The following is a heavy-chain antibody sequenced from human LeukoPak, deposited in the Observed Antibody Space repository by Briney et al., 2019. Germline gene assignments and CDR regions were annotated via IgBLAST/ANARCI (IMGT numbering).Heavy chain of an antibody. D-gene: IGHD5-12*01. V-gene: IGHV3-30*03. CDR2: ISYDGSNK. Sequence: GGSLRLSCAASGFTFSSYGMHWVRQAPGKGLEWVAVISYDGSNKYYADSVKGRFTISRDNSKNTLYLKMNSLRAEDTAVYYCARSGYDYGSGWYFDYWGQGTLVTLSS. CDR3: ARSGYDYGSGWYFDY. J-gene: IGHJ4*02. CDR1: GFTFSSYG.